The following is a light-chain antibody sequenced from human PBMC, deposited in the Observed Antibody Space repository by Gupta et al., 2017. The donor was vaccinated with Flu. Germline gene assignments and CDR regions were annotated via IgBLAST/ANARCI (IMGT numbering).Light chain of an antibody. J-gene: IGKJ1*01. CDR2: GAS. CDR3: HQYVSSPWT. CDR1: QSVSRSY. V-gene: IGKV3-20*01. Sequence: GTLFWSPVVRVTRSCSAIQSVSRSYLGWYQQKPGQAPRLIIYGASNRATGVADRFSGSGSETDFTLIISRLEPEDLAVYYCHQYVSSPWTFGQGTQVELK.